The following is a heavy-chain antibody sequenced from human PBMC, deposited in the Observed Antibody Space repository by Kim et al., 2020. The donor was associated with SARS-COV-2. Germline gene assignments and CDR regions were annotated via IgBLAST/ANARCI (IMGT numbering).Heavy chain of an antibody. Sequence: GGSLRLSCTASGFTFGDYAMSWFRQAPGKGLEWVGFIRSKAYGGTTEYAASVKGRFTISRDDSKSIAYLQMNSLKTEDTAFYYCTREIAAAGQHFDYWGQGTLVTVSS. CDR3: TREIAAAGQHFDY. CDR1: GFTFGDYA. CDR2: IRSKAYGGTT. V-gene: IGHV3-49*03. J-gene: IGHJ4*02. D-gene: IGHD6-13*01.